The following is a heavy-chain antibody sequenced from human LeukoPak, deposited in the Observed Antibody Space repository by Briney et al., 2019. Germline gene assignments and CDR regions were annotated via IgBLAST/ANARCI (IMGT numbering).Heavy chain of an antibody. V-gene: IGHV1-69*13. CDR3: ARDLRITMVRGVSPPVGY. Sequence: ASVKVSCKASGGTFSSYAISWVRQAPGQGLEWMGGIIPIFGTANYAQKFQGRVTITADESTSTAYMELSSLRSDDTAVYYCARDLRITMVRGVSPPVGYWGQGTLVTVSS. CDR1: GGTFSSYA. CDR2: IIPIFGTA. D-gene: IGHD3-10*01. J-gene: IGHJ4*02.